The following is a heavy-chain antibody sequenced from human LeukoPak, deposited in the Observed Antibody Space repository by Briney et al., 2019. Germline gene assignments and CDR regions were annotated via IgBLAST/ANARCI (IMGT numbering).Heavy chain of an antibody. Sequence: PGGSLRLSCAASGFMFDDSAMHWVRQAPGKGLEWVSLISGDGVSTFYADSVKGRFTISRDNAKNSLYLQMNSLRADDTAVYYCAGDSGYSGYDLAFWGQGTLVTVSS. CDR2: ISGDGVST. CDR3: AGDSGYSGYDLAF. V-gene: IGHV3-43*02. CDR1: GFMFDDSA. J-gene: IGHJ4*02. D-gene: IGHD5-12*01.